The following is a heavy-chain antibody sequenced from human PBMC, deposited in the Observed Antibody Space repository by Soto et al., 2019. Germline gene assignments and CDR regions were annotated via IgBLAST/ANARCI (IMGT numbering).Heavy chain of an antibody. CDR1: GYTFTSYF. CDR2: INPSGGST. D-gene: IGHD2-15*01. V-gene: IGHV1-46*03. CDR3: DRVYCSGGSYYSIDY. J-gene: IGHJ4*02. Sequence: ASVKVSCKASGYTFTSYFMHWVRQAPGQGLEWMGIINPSGGSTSYAQKFQGRVTMTRDTSTSTVYMELSSLRSEYTAVYYCDRVYCSGGSYYSIDYWDQGT.